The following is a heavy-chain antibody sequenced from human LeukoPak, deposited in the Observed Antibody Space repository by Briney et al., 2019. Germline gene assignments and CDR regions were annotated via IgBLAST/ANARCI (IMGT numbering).Heavy chain of an antibody. CDR3: ARDLGTGYSSGWDY. V-gene: IGHV1-69*04. J-gene: IGHJ4*02. CDR1: GGTFSSYA. D-gene: IGHD6-19*01. Sequence: GASVQVSCKASGGTFSSYAIRWVRQAAGQGLEWMGRIITILGIANYAQKLQGRVTNTPDKSTSTSYMELSSLGSKDTAGYYCARDLGTGYSSGWDYWGQGTLVTVSS. CDR2: IITILGIA.